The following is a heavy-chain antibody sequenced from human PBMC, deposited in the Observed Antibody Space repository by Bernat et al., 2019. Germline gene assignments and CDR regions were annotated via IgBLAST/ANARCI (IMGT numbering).Heavy chain of an antibody. CDR2: IRSKAYGGTT. CDR1: GFTFGESA. CDR3: TRDVVPAAIHWFDP. D-gene: IGHD2-2*01. J-gene: IGHJ5*02. Sequence: EVQLVESGGGLVQQGRSLRLSCTASGFTFGESAMSWFRQAPGKGLEWVGVIRSKAYGGTTEYAASVKGRFTISRDDSKSIAYLQMNSLKTEDTTVYYCTRDVVPAAIHWFDPWGPGTLVTVSS. V-gene: IGHV3-49*03.